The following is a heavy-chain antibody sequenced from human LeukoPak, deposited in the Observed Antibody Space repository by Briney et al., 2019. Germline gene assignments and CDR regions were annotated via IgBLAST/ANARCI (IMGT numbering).Heavy chain of an antibody. CDR3: AKGSSYDFWSGQTPKLHYFDN. Sequence: PGGSLRLSCAASGFTFSNYALNWVRQAPGKGLEWVSGISGSGGSTYYADSVKGRFTISRDNSKKTLYLQMNSLRAEDTAIYYCAKGSSYDFWSGQTPKLHYFDNWGQGTLVTVSS. V-gene: IGHV3-23*01. J-gene: IGHJ4*02. CDR2: ISGSGGST. CDR1: GFTFSNYA. D-gene: IGHD3-3*01.